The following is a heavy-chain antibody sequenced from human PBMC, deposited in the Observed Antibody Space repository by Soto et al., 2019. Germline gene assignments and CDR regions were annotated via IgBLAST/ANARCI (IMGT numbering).Heavy chain of an antibody. CDR1: GGPFGGYY. V-gene: IGHV4-34*01. CDR2: TTHSGST. D-gene: IGHD3-10*01. Sequence: SETLSLTGAVDGGPFGGYYWSWIGPAPGTGLDCIEETTHSGSTNYNPSLKSRVTISVDTSKNQFSLKLSSVTAADTAVYYCASRYARYYYGSGSLNYYYGMDVWGQGTTVT. CDR3: ASRYARYYYGSGSLNYYYGMDV. J-gene: IGHJ6*02.